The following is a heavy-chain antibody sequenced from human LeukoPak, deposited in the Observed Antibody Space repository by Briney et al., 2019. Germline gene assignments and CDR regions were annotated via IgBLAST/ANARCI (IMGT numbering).Heavy chain of an antibody. J-gene: IGHJ4*02. Sequence: GGSLRLSCAASGFTFSTYAMHWVCQAPGKGLEWVAVISYDGSNKYYADSVKGRFTISRDNSQNTLYLQMNSLRAEDTAVYYCARERGYYDSSGYYDGGFDYWGQGTLVTVSS. CDR1: GFTFSTYA. CDR3: ARERGYYDSSGYYDGGFDY. V-gene: IGHV3-30*04. D-gene: IGHD3-22*01. CDR2: ISYDGSNK.